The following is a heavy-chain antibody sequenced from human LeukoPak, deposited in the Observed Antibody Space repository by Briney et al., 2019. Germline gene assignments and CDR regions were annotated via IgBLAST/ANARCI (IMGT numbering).Heavy chain of an antibody. J-gene: IGHJ4*02. CDR1: GYTFTSYA. CDR2: INAGNGNT. D-gene: IGHD4-17*01. CDR3: ARDRYGDYHARFDY. Sequence: VSVKVSCKASGYTFTSYAMHWVRQAPGQRLEWMGWINAGNGNTKYSQKFQGRVTITRDTSASTAYMELSSLRSEDTAVYYCARDRYGDYHARFDYWGQGTLVTVSS. V-gene: IGHV1-3*01.